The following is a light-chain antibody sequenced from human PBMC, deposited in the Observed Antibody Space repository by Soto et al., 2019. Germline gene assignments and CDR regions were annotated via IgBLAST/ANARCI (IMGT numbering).Light chain of an antibody. CDR2: TAS. CDR3: LQDYNYPYT. V-gene: IGKV1-6*01. CDR1: QGIKND. Sequence: AIQMTQSPSSLSASVGDRVTITCRAGQGIKNDVAWYQQKPGKAPKLLIYTASSLQSGVSSRFSGSGSGTDFTLTISSLQPEDFATYYCLQDYNYPYTFGQGTKLEIK. J-gene: IGKJ2*01.